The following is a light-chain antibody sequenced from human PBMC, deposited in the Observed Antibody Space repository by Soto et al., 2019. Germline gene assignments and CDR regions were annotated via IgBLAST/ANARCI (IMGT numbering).Light chain of an antibody. J-gene: IGKJ2*01. CDR3: QQYNNWPPVT. Sequence: EIVMTQSPATLSVSPGERATLSCRASQSVSSNLAWYQQKPGQAPRLLIYGASTRATGIPARFSGSGSGTDFTLIISSLQSEDFAVYYCQQYNNWPPVTFGQGTKLEIK. CDR1: QSVSSN. CDR2: GAS. V-gene: IGKV3-15*01.